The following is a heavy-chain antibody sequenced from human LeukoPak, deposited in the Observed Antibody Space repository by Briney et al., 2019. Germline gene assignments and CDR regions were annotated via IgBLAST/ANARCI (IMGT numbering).Heavy chain of an antibody. V-gene: IGHV1-69*13. CDR2: IIPIFGTA. Sequence: GASVKVSCKASGYTFTSYDINWVRQATGQGLEWMGGIIPIFGTANYAQKFQGRVTITADESTSTAYMELSSLRSEDTGVYYCAMIGRGYSYGSHFAHWGQGTLVTVSS. D-gene: IGHD5-18*01. CDR1: GYTFTSYD. CDR3: AMIGRGYSYGSHFAH. J-gene: IGHJ4*02.